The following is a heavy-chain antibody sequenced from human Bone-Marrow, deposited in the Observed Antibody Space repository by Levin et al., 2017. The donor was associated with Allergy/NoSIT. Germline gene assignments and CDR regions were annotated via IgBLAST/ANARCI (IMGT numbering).Heavy chain of an antibody. V-gene: IGHV3-30*18. CDR2: ISYDGSNK. CDR3: AKDLPSGSYDFWSGYYTGRGDY. J-gene: IGHJ4*02. Sequence: GESLKISCAASGFTFSSYGMHWVRQAPGKGLEWVAVISYDGSNKYYADSVKGRFTISRDNSKNTLYLQMNSLRAEDTAVYYCAKDLPSGSYDFWSGYYTGRGDYWGQGTLVTVSS. CDR1: GFTFSSYG. D-gene: IGHD3-3*01.